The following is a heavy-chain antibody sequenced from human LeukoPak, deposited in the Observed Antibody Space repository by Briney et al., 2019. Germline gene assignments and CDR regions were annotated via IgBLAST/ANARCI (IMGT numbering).Heavy chain of an antibody. D-gene: IGHD6-13*01. V-gene: IGHV1-2*02. CDR1: GYTFTGYY. CDR2: INPNSGGT. CDR3: ARDPHTYSKGRFDY. Sequence: ASVKVSCKASGYTFTGYYMHWVRQAPGQGLEWMGWINPNSGGTNYAQTFQGRVTMTRDTSISTAYMELSRLRSDDTAVYYCARDPHTYSKGRFDYWGQGTLVTVSS. J-gene: IGHJ4*02.